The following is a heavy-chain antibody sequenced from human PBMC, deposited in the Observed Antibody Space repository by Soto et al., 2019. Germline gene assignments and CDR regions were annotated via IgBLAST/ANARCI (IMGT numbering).Heavy chain of an antibody. D-gene: IGHD2-2*02. Sequence: SETLSLTCTVSGDSVSSGGNYWSWIRQPPGEGLEWIAYIHYSGSVNYNPSLKSRVTISVDTSKNQVSLRLNSVTAADTAFYYCARGVGYCGSTSGHTYYFVYWGQGPLVTVYS. V-gene: IGHV4-61*08. CDR2: IHYSGSV. CDR3: ARGVGYCGSTSGHTYYFVY. J-gene: IGHJ4*02. CDR1: GDSVSSGGNY.